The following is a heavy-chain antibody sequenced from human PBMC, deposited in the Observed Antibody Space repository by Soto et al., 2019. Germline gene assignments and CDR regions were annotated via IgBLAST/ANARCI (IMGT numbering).Heavy chain of an antibody. CDR3: ARTTTSRYCTNGVCRKNNPPYYFDY. CDR2: IYYSGST. Sequence: KTSETLSLTCTVSGGSISSGGYYWSWIRQHPGKGLEWIGYIYYSGSTYYNPSLKSRVTISVDTSKNQFSLKLSSVTAADTAVYYCARTTTSRYCTNGVCRKNNPPYYFDYWGQGTLVTVSS. J-gene: IGHJ4*02. V-gene: IGHV4-31*03. D-gene: IGHD2-8*01. CDR1: GGSISSGGYY.